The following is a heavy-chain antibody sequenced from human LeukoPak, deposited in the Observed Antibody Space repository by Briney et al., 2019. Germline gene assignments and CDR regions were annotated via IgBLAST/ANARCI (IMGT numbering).Heavy chain of an antibody. CDR2: INSDGSST. CDR1: GFTFSSYW. J-gene: IGHJ3*02. Sequence: GGSLRLSCAASGFTFSSYWMHWVRQAPGKGLVWVSRINSDGSSTSYADSVKGRFTISRDNAKNTLYLQMNSLRAEDTAVYYCARADSGWRGPFDIWGQGTMVTVSS. V-gene: IGHV3-74*01. D-gene: IGHD6-19*01. CDR3: ARADSGWRGPFDI.